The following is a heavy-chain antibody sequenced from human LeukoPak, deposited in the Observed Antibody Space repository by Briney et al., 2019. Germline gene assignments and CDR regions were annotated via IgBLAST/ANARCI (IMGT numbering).Heavy chain of an antibody. CDR1: GGSISSPTYY. CDR3: ARLGGYYDPPGY. J-gene: IGHJ4*02. V-gene: IGHV4-39*01. D-gene: IGHD3-22*01. Sequence: SETLSLTCTVSGGSISSPTYYWAWIRQPPGKGLEWIGTIHYRGSTFYNPSLKSRVTISVDTSKNQFSLKLSSVTAADTAVYYCARLGGYYDPPGYWGQGTLVTVSS. CDR2: IHYRGST.